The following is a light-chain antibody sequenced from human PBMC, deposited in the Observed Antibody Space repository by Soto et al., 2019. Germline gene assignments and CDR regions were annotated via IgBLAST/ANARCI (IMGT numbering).Light chain of an antibody. CDR3: QQYDNWPPIT. J-gene: IGKJ5*01. CDR2: AAS. CDR1: QSIASY. Sequence: DIQMTQSPSSLSASVGDRVTITCRASQSIASYLNWYQQKPGKAPKFLIYAASSLQSGVPSRFSGSGSGTEFTLTISSLQSEDFAVYYCQQYDNWPPITFGQGTRLEI. V-gene: IGKV1-39*01.